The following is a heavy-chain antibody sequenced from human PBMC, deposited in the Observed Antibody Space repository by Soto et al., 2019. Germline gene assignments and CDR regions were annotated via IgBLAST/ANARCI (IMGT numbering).Heavy chain of an antibody. Sequence: QVQLQESGPGLVKPSETLSLTCTVSGGSISSYYWSWIRQPPGKGLDWIGYFYYRGSTYYNPSLTSRVTRAADRSKDLFSLKVSVVTAADTAVYYRATFDSTHYDAMDVWGQGTPVTVSS. D-gene: IGHD2-2*01. CDR3: ATFDSTHYDAMDV. J-gene: IGHJ6*02. V-gene: IGHV4-59*13. CDR1: GGSISSYY. CDR2: FYYRGST.